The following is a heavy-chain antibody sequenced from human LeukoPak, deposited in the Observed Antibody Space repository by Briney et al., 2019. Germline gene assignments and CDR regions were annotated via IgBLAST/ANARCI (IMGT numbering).Heavy chain of an antibody. CDR3: ARVPVTTFDY. J-gene: IGHJ4*01. CDR1: GYSLSNNFY. CDR2: INHSWGA. V-gene: IGHV4-38-2*02. D-gene: IGHD4-17*01. Sequence: SETLSLTCTVSGYSLSNNFYWAWIRPSPGKGVEWIVRINHSWGATYNTSPPKRVTISTDTSTNQLSLQEAAVSAADTAVYGCARVPVTTFDYWGHGNMVTVSS.